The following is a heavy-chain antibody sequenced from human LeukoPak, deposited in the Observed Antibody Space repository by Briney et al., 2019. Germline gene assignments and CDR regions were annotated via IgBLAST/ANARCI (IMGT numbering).Heavy chain of an antibody. D-gene: IGHD4-17*01. CDR2: ISCDGSNK. J-gene: IGHJ4*02. Sequence: PGRSLRLSCAASGFTFSSYAMHWVRQAPGKGLEWVAVISCDGSNKYYADSVKGRFTISRDNSKNTLYLQMNSLRAEDTAVYYCARLGYGDGFDYWGQGTLVTVSS. CDR1: GFTFSSYA. V-gene: IGHV3-30-3*01. CDR3: ARLGYGDGFDY.